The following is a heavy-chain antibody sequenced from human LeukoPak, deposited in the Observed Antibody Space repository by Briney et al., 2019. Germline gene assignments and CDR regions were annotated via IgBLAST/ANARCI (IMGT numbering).Heavy chain of an antibody. Sequence: GGSLRLSCAASEFTFSSYRMDWVRQAPGKGLEWVASISSGSIEIYYADAVKGRFTISRDNAKNTLYLQMNSLRAEDTAVYYCARGGLGGYGRYFDYWGQGTLVTVSS. CDR2: ISSGSIEI. CDR3: ARGGLGGYGRYFDY. J-gene: IGHJ4*02. V-gene: IGHV3-21*01. D-gene: IGHD5-12*01. CDR1: EFTFSSYR.